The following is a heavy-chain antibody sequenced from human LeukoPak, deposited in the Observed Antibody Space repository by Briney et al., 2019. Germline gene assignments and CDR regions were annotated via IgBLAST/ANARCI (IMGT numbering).Heavy chain of an antibody. V-gene: IGHV1-69*04. CDR3: AGDSPFDAFDI. J-gene: IGHJ3*02. CDR2: SIPILGIA. Sequence: SVTDSFMASRGTFISYAISWVRQAPGQGLEWTGRSIPILGIANYAQKFQGRVTITADKSKSTAYMELSSLRSEDTAVYYCAGDSPFDAFDIWGQGTMVTVSS. CDR1: RGTFISYA.